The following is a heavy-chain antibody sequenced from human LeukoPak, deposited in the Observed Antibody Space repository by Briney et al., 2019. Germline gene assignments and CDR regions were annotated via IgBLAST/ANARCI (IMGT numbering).Heavy chain of an antibody. Sequence: SETLSLTCTVSGGSISSSSYYWGWIRQPPGKGLEWIGSIYYSGSTYYNPSLKSRVTISVDTSKNQFSLKLSSVTAADTAVYYCARHFISSSWSWGQGTLVTVSS. CDR1: GGSISSSSYY. D-gene: IGHD6-13*01. J-gene: IGHJ5*02. CDR2: IYYSGST. V-gene: IGHV4-39*01. CDR3: ARHFISSSWS.